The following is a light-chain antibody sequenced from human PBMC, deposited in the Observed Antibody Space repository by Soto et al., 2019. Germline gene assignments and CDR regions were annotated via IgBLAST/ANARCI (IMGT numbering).Light chain of an antibody. CDR1: SSDIGGYNY. CDR3: SSYTSSSTLVV. V-gene: IGLV2-14*01. J-gene: IGLJ2*01. Sequence: QSALTQPASVSGSPGQSITIPCTGTSSDIGGYNYVSWYQQFPGKAPKLMIYDVSNRPSGVSNRFSASKSGNTASLTISGLQAEDEASYHCSSYTSSSTLVVFGGGTKLTVL. CDR2: DVS.